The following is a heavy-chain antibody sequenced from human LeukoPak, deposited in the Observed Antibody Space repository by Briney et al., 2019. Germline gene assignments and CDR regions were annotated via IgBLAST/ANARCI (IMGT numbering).Heavy chain of an antibody. CDR3: ARDGGTLVGDAFDI. Sequence: PSEALSLTCTVCVGSISSSSYYWGWIRQPPGKGLEWLGSIYYSGSTYYNPSLKSRVTISVDTSKNQFSLKLSSVTAADTAVYYCARDGGTLVGDAFDIWGQGTMVAVSS. J-gene: IGHJ3*02. CDR2: IYYSGST. D-gene: IGHD2-15*01. V-gene: IGHV4-39*07. CDR1: VGSISSSSYY.